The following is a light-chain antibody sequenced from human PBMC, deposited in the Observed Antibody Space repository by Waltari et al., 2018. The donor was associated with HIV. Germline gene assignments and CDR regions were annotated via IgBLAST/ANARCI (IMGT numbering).Light chain of an antibody. CDR1: TSNIGSNY. V-gene: IGLV1-47*01. Sequence: QSVLTQSPSASGTPGQRVTISCSGSTSNIGSNYVYWYQQLPGTAPKLLIYRNDQRPAGVPDRVSGSKSGSSASRAVSGLRSEDEADDYCAAWDSSLSGLKWVFGGGTKLTVL. J-gene: IGLJ3*02. CDR2: RND. CDR3: AAWDSSLSGLKWV.